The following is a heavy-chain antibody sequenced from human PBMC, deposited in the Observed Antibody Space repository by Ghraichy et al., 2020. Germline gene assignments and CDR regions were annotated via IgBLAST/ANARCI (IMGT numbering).Heavy chain of an antibody. CDR2: ISSSSSTI. Sequence: GGSLRLSCAASGFTFSSYSMNWVRQAPGKGLEWVSYISSSSSTIYYADSVKGRFTISRDNAKNSLYLQMNSLRDEDTAVYYCARDSSSGWYGARGALYWYFDLWGRGTLVTVSS. D-gene: IGHD6-19*01. CDR1: GFTFSSYS. V-gene: IGHV3-48*02. J-gene: IGHJ2*01. CDR3: ARDSSSGWYGARGALYWYFDL.